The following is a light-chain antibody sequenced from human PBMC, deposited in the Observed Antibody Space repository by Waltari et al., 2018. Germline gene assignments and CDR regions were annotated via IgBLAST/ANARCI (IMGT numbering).Light chain of an antibody. V-gene: IGLV1-51*02. CDR3: GTWDSSLGVWL. CDR1: PSTVGGND. CDR2: ATD. J-gene: IGLJ3*02. Sequence: QSVLTQPPSVSAAAGQKVTISCSGRPSTVGGNDVFWYRQVPGTAPKLLIYATDRRPTGTPDRFSASKSGTSATLGITGLQPGDEAEYYCGTWDSSLGVWLFGGGTRLTVL.